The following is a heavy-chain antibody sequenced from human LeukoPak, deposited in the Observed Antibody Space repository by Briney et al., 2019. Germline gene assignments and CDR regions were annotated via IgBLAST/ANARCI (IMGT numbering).Heavy chain of an antibody. D-gene: IGHD3-22*01. CDR1: GGSIRSGYSY. V-gene: IGHV4-61*09. CDR2: IYTSGST. J-gene: IGHJ6*03. Sequence: PSETLSLTCTVSGGSIRSGYSYWSWLRQPAGKGLEWIGHIYTSGSTNYNPSLRSRVTMSLDTSRTQFSLRLASVTAADTAVYYCARDSGYYYDSSGSLGHYYFYMDVWGIGTSVTVSS. CDR3: ARDSGYYYDSSGSLGHYYFYMDV.